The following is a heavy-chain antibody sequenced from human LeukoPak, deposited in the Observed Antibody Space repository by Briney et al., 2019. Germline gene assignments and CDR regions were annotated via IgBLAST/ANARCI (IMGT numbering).Heavy chain of an antibody. V-gene: IGHV7-4-1*02. CDR2: INTNTGNP. CDR3: ARGPSGYHNT. Sequence: ASVKVSCKASGYTFTTCHMHWVRQAPGQGLEWMGWINTNTGNPTYAQGFTGRFVFSLDTSVSTAYLQISSLKAEDTAVYYCARGPSGYHNTGGQGTLVTVSS. D-gene: IGHD5-12*01. J-gene: IGHJ4*02. CDR1: GYTFTTCH.